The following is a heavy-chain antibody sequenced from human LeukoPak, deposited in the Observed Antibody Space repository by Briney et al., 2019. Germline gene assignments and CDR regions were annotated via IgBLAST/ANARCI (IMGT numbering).Heavy chain of an antibody. CDR3: ARGPHIVVVTATRQYYFDY. J-gene: IGHJ4*02. CDR1: GFTFSDYY. D-gene: IGHD2-21*02. Sequence: GGSLRLSCAASGFTFSDYYMSWIRQAPGKGLEWVSYISSSGSTIYYADSVKGRFTISRDNAKNSLYLQMNSLRAEDTAVYYCARGPHIVVVTATRQYYFDYWGQGTLVTVSS. V-gene: IGHV3-11*01. CDR2: ISSSGSTI.